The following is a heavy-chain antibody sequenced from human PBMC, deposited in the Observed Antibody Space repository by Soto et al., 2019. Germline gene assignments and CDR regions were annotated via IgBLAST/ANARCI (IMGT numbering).Heavy chain of an antibody. D-gene: IGHD2-15*01. CDR3: ASPRYCSGGSCAFDY. J-gene: IGHJ4*02. CDR1: GFTFSSYR. CDR2: ISSSSSTI. V-gene: IGHV3-48*01. Sequence: GGSLRLSCAASGFTFSSYRMNWVRQAPGKGLEWVSYISSSSSTIYYADSVKGRFTISRDNAKNSLYLQMNSLRAEDTAVYYCASPRYCSGGSCAFDYWGQGTLVTVSS.